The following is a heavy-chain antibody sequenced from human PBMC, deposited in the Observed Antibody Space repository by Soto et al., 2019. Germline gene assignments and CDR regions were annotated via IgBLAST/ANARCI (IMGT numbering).Heavy chain of an antibody. Sequence: GGSLRLSCAASGFTFSSYAMSWVRQAPGKGLEWVSAISGSGGSTYYADSVKGRFTISRDNSKNTLYLQMNSLRAEDTAVYYCAKDAHSSSWYTHFDYWGQGTLVTVYS. CDR2: ISGSGGST. V-gene: IGHV3-23*01. CDR1: GFTFSSYA. D-gene: IGHD6-13*01. J-gene: IGHJ4*02. CDR3: AKDAHSSSWYTHFDY.